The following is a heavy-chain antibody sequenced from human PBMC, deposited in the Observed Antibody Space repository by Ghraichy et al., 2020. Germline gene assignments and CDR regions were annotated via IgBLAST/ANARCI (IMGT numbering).Heavy chain of an antibody. CDR3: ATGAMRKLDY. CDR1: GFLFKNAW. Sequence: GGSLRLSCVASGFLFKNAWMSWVRQVPGKGLEWVGRIKSENDGATTAYAAPVKGRFSISRDISSDILYLEMTNLTIEDTAIYYCATGAMRKLDYWGQGTLVTVSS. CDR2: IKSENDGATT. D-gene: IGHD1-1*01. J-gene: IGHJ4*02. V-gene: IGHV3-15*01.